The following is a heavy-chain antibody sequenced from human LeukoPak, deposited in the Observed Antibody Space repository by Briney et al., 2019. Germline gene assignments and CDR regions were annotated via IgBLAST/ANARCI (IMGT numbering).Heavy chain of an antibody. CDR3: ARSISPTTGYFDY. CDR2: IYYSGST. J-gene: IGHJ4*02. V-gene: IGHV4-31*03. D-gene: IGHD1-26*01. CDR1: GGSISSGGYY. Sequence: PSQTLSLTCTVSGGSISSGGYYWSWIRQHPGKGLEWIGYIYYSGSTNYNPSLKSRVTISVDTSKNQFSLKLSSVTAADTAVYYCARSISPTTGYFDYWGQGTLVTVSS.